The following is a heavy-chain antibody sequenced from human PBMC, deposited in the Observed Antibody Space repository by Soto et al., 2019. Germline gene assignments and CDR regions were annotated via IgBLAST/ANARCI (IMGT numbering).Heavy chain of an antibody. CDR2: ISASGGST. CDR3: AKKDCTGGSCYRPFDS. V-gene: IGHV3-23*01. Sequence: EVLLLESGGGLVQPGGSLRLSCAASGFTFSSYAMSWVRQAPGKGLEWVSSISASGGSTYYTDSVKGRFTISRDNSKNTLYVQMNSLRAEDTAVYYCAKKDCTGGSCYRPFDSWGQGTLVTVSS. CDR1: GFTFSSYA. J-gene: IGHJ4*02. D-gene: IGHD2-15*01.